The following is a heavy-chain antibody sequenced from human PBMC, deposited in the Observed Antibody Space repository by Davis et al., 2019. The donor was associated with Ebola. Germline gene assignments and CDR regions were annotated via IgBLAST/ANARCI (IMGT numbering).Heavy chain of an antibody. Sequence: MPSETLSLTCTVSGDSISSYYWSWIRQPPGKGLEWIGYIYYSGSTNYNPSLKSRVTIPVDTSKNQFSLKLSSVTAADTAVYYCARHDYDFWSGYYGGNWFDPWGQGTLVTVSS. CDR2: IYYSGST. D-gene: IGHD3-3*01. CDR1: GDSISSYY. J-gene: IGHJ5*02. V-gene: IGHV4-59*08. CDR3: ARHDYDFWSGYYGGNWFDP.